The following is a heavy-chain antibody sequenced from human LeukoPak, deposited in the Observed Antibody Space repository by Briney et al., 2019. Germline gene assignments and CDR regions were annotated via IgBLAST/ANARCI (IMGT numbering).Heavy chain of an antibody. Sequence: SETLSLTCTVSGGSISSSSYCWGWIRQPPGKGLEWIGSLSYSGSTYYNPSLKSRVTLSVDTSNNQFSLKLNSVIAADTAVYYCARPSKSGGYNHWYFDLWGRGILVTVSS. J-gene: IGHJ2*01. D-gene: IGHD5-24*01. CDR2: LSYSGST. CDR1: GGSISSSSYC. V-gene: IGHV4-39*01. CDR3: ARPSKSGGYNHWYFDL.